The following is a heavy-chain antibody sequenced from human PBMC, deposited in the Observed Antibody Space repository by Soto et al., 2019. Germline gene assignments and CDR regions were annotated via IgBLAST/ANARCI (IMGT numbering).Heavy chain of an antibody. Sequence: SETLSLTCTVSGDSISNSYWSWIRQPPGKGLEWIGYIYYSGSTNYNPSLKSRVTISVDTSKNQFSLKLSSVTAADTAVYYCARARRIAADYYGMDVWGQGTTVTVSS. CDR1: GDSISNSY. V-gene: IGHV4-59*01. D-gene: IGHD6-13*01. J-gene: IGHJ6*02. CDR2: IYYSGST. CDR3: ARARRIAADYYGMDV.